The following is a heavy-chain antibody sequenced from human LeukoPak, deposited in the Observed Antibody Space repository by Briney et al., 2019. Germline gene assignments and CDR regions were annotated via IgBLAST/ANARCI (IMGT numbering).Heavy chain of an antibody. J-gene: IGHJ4*02. CDR1: GGSISSYY. CDR2: IYYSGST. Sequence: PSETLSLTCTVSGGSISSYYWSWIRQPPGRGLEWIGYIYYSGSTNCNPSLKSRVTISVDTSKNQFSLKLSSVTAADTAVYYCATLHSSGWYQGDYWGQGTLVTVSS. V-gene: IGHV4-59*01. CDR3: ATLHSSGWYQGDY. D-gene: IGHD6-19*01.